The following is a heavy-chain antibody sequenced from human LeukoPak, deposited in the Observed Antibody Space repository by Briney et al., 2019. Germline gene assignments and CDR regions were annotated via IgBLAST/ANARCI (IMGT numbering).Heavy chain of an antibody. D-gene: IGHD2-15*01. J-gene: IGHJ5*02. CDR3: ARDPNVVAATPWFDP. CDR2: IIPILGIA. CDR1: GGTFSSYA. Sequence: SVKVSCKASGGTFSSYAISWVRQAPGQGLEWMGRIIPILGIANYAQKFQGRVTITADKSTSTAYMELSSLRSDDTAVYYCARDPNVVAATPWFDPWGQGTLVTVSS. V-gene: IGHV1-69*04.